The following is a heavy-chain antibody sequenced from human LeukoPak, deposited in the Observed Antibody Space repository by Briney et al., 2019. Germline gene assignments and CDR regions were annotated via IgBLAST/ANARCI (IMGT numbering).Heavy chain of an antibody. Sequence: ASVKVSCKASGGTFSSYAISWVRQAPGQGLEWMGGIIPIFGTANYAQKFQGRVTITADKSMSTAYMELSSLRSEDTAVYYCARSVGYYYGSGSLYYYGMDVWGKGTTVTVSS. CDR1: GGTFSSYA. CDR3: ARSVGYYYGSGSLYYYGMDV. CDR2: IIPIFGTA. J-gene: IGHJ6*04. V-gene: IGHV1-69*06. D-gene: IGHD3-10*01.